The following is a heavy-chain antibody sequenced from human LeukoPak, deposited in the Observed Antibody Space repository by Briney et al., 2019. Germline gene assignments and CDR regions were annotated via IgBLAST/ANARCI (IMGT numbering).Heavy chain of an antibody. V-gene: IGHV4-31*03. CDR1: GGSISTGGYY. D-gene: IGHD3-22*01. Sequence: SETLSLTCTVSGGSISTGGYYWSWIRQHPGKGLEWIGNIYYSGSTYYSPSLKSRVTMSVDTSKNQFSLTLISVTAADTAVYFCARAAPNHYDSSGSLRNPYFDYWGQGTLVTVSS. J-gene: IGHJ4*02. CDR3: ARAAPNHYDSSGSLRNPYFDY. CDR2: IYYSGST.